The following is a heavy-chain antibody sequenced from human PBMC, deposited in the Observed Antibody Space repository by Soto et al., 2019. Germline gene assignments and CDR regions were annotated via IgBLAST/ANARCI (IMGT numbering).Heavy chain of an antibody. Sequence: QITLKESGPTLVKPTQTLTLTCTFSGFSLSTSGVGVGWIRQPPGKALEWLALIYWDDDKRYSPSLKSRLTNPKDTSKNQVVLTRTNMDPVDNATYYCAHRRSLLWFGELFTWVDPWGQGTLVTVSS. CDR1: GFSLSTSGVG. D-gene: IGHD3-10*01. V-gene: IGHV2-5*02. CDR3: AHRRSLLWFGELFTWVDP. J-gene: IGHJ5*02. CDR2: IYWDDDK.